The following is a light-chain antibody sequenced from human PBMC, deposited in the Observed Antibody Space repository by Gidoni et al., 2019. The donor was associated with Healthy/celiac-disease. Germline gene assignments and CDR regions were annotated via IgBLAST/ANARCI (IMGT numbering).Light chain of an antibody. Sequence: QLVLTPSPSATASLGASIKITCTLSSGHSSYAIAWPQQQPETGPRYLIKLNSDGSHSKGDGIPDRFSGSSAGAERYLTISSLQAEDEADYYCQTWGTGIWVFGGGTKLTVL. CDR1: SGHSSYA. J-gene: IGLJ3*02. CDR2: LNSDGSH. V-gene: IGLV4-69*01. CDR3: QTWGTGIWV.